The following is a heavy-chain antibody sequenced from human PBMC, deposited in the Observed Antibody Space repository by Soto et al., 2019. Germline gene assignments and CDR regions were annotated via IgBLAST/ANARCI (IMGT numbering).Heavy chain of an antibody. CDR3: AGPPAPGIIFDGLSIDY. CDR1: GYTFTSYG. V-gene: IGHV1-18*01. Sequence: QVQLVQSGAEVKKPGASVKVSCKASGYTFTSYGISWVRQAPGQGLEWMGWISAYNGNTNYAQKLQGRVTMTTDTPTSTAYMELGSLRSDDTAVYYCAGPPAPGIIFDGLSIDYWGQGTLVTVSS. CDR2: ISAYNGNT. J-gene: IGHJ4*02. D-gene: IGHD3-9*01.